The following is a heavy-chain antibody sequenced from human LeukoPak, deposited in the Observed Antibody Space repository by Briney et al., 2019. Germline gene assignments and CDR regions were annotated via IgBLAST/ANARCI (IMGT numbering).Heavy chain of an antibody. Sequence: ASVKVSCKASGYTFTSYYMHWVRQAPGQGLEWMGIINPSGGSTSHAQKFQGRVTMTRDTSTSTVYMELSSLRSEDTAVYYCARDSDIVVVPAANVFDYWGQGTLVTVSS. D-gene: IGHD2-2*01. V-gene: IGHV1-46*01. J-gene: IGHJ4*02. CDR2: INPSGGST. CDR1: GYTFTSYY. CDR3: ARDSDIVVVPAANVFDY.